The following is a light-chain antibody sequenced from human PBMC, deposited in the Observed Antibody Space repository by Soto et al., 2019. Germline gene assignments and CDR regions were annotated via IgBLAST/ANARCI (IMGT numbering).Light chain of an antibody. J-gene: IGKJ1*01. Sequence: EIVLTQSPGTLSLSPGERATLSCRSSQSVSSSYLAWYQQKPGQAPRLLIYDVSSRATGIPDRFSGSGSGTDFTLTISRLEPEDFAVYYCQQYGSPPTFGQGPKVEIK. CDR2: DVS. CDR1: QSVSSSY. V-gene: IGKV3-20*01. CDR3: QQYGSPPT.